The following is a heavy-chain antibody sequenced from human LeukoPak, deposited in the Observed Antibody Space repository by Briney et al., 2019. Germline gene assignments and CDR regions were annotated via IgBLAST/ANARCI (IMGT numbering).Heavy chain of an antibody. CDR2: ISGSGVTT. Sequence: GGSLRLSCVASGFTFSSYAMSWVRQAPGKGLEWVSAISGSGVTTHYAGSVKGRFSISRDNSKNTLYLQTNSLRAEDTALYYCAKKVVVGATSPYSDFQDWGQGTLVTVSS. D-gene: IGHD1-26*01. V-gene: IGHV3-23*01. CDR1: GFTFSSYA. CDR3: AKKVVVGATSPYSDFQD. J-gene: IGHJ1*01.